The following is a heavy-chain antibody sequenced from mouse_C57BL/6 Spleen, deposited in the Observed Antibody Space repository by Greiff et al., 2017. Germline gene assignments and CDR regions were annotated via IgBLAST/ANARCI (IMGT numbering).Heavy chain of an antibody. V-gene: IGHV5-17*01. CDR3: ATTVVATRYFDY. CDR2: ISSGSSTI. J-gene: IGHJ2*01. D-gene: IGHD1-1*01. Sequence: DVMLVESGGGLVKPGGSLKLSCAASGFTFSDYGMHWVRQAPEKGLEWVAYISSGSSTIYYADTVKGRFTISRDNAKNTLFLQMTSLRSEDTAMYYCATTVVATRYFDYWGQGTTLTVSS. CDR1: GFTFSDYG.